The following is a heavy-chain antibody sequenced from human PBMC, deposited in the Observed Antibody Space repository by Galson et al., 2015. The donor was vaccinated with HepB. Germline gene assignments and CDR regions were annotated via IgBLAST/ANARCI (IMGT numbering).Heavy chain of an antibody. Sequence: SLRLSCAASGFTFTNYAMTWVRQAPGKGLEWLAVVSYDGDQKKFAESVEGRFTISRDNAKNTLFLQMNSLTVEDTATYYCARDLRSSYLDFWGQGTLVSVSS. J-gene: IGHJ4*02. CDR3: ARDLRSSYLDF. V-gene: IGHV3-33*08. CDR1: GFTFTNYA. CDR2: VSYDGDQK. D-gene: IGHD1-26*01.